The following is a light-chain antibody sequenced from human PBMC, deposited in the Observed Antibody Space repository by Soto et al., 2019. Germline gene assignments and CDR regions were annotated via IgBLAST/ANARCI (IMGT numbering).Light chain of an antibody. J-gene: IGKJ1*01. CDR3: QQSYSQPPT. CDR2: AAS. Sequence: AIQLKQKPSSLYVDLGYRLAITYRASQGIRNDLGWYQQKPGNAPKLLIYAASSLQSGAPSRFSGSGSGTDFTLTISSLQPEDFATYCCQQSYSQPPTFGQGTKVEI. CDR1: QGIRND. V-gene: IGKV1-6*02.